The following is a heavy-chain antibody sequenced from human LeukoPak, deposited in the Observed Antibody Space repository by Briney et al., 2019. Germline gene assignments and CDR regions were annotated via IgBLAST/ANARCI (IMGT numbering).Heavy chain of an antibody. CDR1: GFTFSSYW. CDR3: ARDLDSSSWYRWALVDY. V-gene: IGHV3-7*01. Sequence: GGSLRLSCAASGFTFSSYWMSWVRQAPGKGLEWVANIKQDGSEKYYVDSVKGRFTISRDNAKNSLYLQMNSLRAEDTAVYYCARDLDSSSWYRWALVDYWGQGTLVTVSS. CDR2: IKQDGSEK. J-gene: IGHJ4*02. D-gene: IGHD6-13*01.